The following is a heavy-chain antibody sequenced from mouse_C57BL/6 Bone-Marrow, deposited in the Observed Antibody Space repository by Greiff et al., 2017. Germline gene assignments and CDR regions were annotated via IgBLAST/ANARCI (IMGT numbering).Heavy chain of an antibody. Sequence: EVKLVESGGDLVKPGGSLKLSCAASGFTFSSYGMSWVRQTPDKRLEWVATISSGGSYTYYPDSVKGRFTISRDNAKNTLYMQMSSLKSEDTAMYYCARPMVTTGFDAMDYWGQGTSVTVSS. V-gene: IGHV5-6*01. J-gene: IGHJ4*01. CDR3: ARPMVTTGFDAMDY. CDR2: ISSGGSYT. D-gene: IGHD2-2*01. CDR1: GFTFSSYG.